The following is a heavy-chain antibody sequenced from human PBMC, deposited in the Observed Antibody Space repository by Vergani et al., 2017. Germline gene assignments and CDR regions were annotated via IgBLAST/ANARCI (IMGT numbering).Heavy chain of an antibody. D-gene: IGHD3-16*02. CDR3: AAVGSYVWGSYRYAPAGDY. J-gene: IGHJ4*02. CDR2: ISYDGSNK. Sequence: QVQLVESGGGVVQPGRSLRLSCAASGFTFSSYGMHWVRQAPGKGLEWVAVISYDGSNKYYADSVKGRFTISRDNSKNTLYLQMNSLRAEDTAVYYCAAVGSYVWGSYRYAPAGDYWGQGTLVTVSS. CDR1: GFTFSSYG. V-gene: IGHV3-30*03.